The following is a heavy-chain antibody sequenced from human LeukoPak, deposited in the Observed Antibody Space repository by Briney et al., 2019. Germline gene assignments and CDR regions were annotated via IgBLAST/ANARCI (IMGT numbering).Heavy chain of an antibody. CDR3: AKGSKLVVITRDHYMAV. D-gene: IGHD3-22*01. CDR2: ISYGGSNK. J-gene: IGHJ6*03. CDR1: GFTFSSYG. V-gene: IGHV3-30*18. Sequence: GGSLRLSCAASGFTFSSYGMHWVRQAPGKGLEWVAVISYGGSNKYYADSVKGRFTISRDNSKNTLYLQMNSLRAGDTAVYYCAKGSKLVVITRDHYMAVWGKGTTVTISS.